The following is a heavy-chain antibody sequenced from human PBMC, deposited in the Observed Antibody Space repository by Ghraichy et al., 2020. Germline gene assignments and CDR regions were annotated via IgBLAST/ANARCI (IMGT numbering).Heavy chain of an antibody. Sequence: GALRLSCAASGFTFSSFGMHWVRQAPGKGLDWVGLIWFDGSKKFYADSVKGRFTISRDDSRNTLYLQVDSVRAEDTAMYYCARDPRPFYDVWSGSHFDYWCQGTLVTVSS. V-gene: IGHV3-33*01. J-gene: IGHJ4*02. CDR1: GFTFSSFG. CDR2: IWFDGSKK. D-gene: IGHD3-3*01. CDR3: ARDPRPFYDVWSGSHFDY.